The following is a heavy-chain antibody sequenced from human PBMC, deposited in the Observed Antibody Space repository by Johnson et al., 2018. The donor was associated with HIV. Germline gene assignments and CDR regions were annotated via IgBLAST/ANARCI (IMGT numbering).Heavy chain of an antibody. J-gene: IGHJ3*01. Sequence: PGGSLRLSCAASGFTFSSYWMSWVRQAPGKGLEWVANIKQDGSEKYYVDSVKGRFTISRDNAKNTLYLQMNILRAEDTAVYYCARAPEVRGVDAFDVWGQGTMVTVSS. CDR3: ARAPEVRGVDAFDV. CDR1: GFTFSSYW. CDR2: IKQDGSEK. D-gene: IGHD3-10*01. V-gene: IGHV3-7*02.